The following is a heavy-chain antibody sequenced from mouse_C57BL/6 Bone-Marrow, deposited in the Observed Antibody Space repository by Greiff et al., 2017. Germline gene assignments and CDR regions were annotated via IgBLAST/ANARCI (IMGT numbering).Heavy chain of an antibody. Sequence: EVNVVESGGGLVQPGASLRLSCAASGFTFTDYYMSWVRQPPGKAPEWLALIRNKANGYTTEYTASVKGRFTISRDNSPNILYLQMNTQRAEDSSTYYCVKVHYYGSSYFDYWGQGTTLTVSS. V-gene: IGHV7-4*01. D-gene: IGHD1-1*01. CDR3: VKVHYYGSSYFDY. CDR2: IRNKANGYTT. CDR1: GFTFTDYY. J-gene: IGHJ2*01.